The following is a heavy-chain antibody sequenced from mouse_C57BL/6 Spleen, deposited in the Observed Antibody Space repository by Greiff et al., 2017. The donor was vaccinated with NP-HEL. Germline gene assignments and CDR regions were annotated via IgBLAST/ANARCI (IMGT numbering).Heavy chain of an antibody. CDR3: ARENGHYFDY. V-gene: IGHV3-6*01. Sequence: DVKLQESGPGLVKPSQSLSLTCSVTGYSITSGYYWNWIRQFPGNKLEWMGYISYDGSNNYNPSLKNRISITRDTSKNQFFLKLNSVTTEDTATYYCARENGHYFDYWGQGTTLTVSS. CDR1: GYSITSGYY. CDR2: ISYDGSN. J-gene: IGHJ2*01.